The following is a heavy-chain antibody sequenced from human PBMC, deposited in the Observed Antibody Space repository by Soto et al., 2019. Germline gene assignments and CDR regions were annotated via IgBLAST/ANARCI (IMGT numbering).Heavy chain of an antibody. CDR2: ISGSGGST. Sequence: PGGSLRLSCAPSGFTFTNYAMTWVRQAPGEGLEWVSGISGSGGSTYYADSVKGRFTISRDNSKNTLYLQMNSLRAEDTAVYYCAKEGYYDSSGYYRDYYYYGMDVWGQGTTVTVSS. J-gene: IGHJ6*02. CDR1: GFTFTNYA. CDR3: AKEGYYDSSGYYRDYYYYGMDV. D-gene: IGHD3-22*01. V-gene: IGHV3-23*01.